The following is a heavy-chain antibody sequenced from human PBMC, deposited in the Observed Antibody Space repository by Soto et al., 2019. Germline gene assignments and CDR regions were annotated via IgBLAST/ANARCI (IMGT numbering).Heavy chain of an antibody. J-gene: IGHJ4*02. CDR3: AKTPRQWLVYFDY. CDR1: GFTFSNYA. V-gene: IGHV3-23*01. D-gene: IGHD6-19*01. CDR2: IIGSGGTT. Sequence: EVQLLESGGGLVQPGGSLRLYCAASGFTFSNYAIAWVRQAPGKGLEWVSGIIGSGGTTYYADSVKGRFTISRDNSKGTLHLQMNSLRAEDTAVYYCAKTPRQWLVYFDYWGQGALVTVSS.